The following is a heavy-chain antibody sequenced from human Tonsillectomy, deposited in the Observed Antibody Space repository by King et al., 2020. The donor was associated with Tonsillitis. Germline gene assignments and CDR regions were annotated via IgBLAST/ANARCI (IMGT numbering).Heavy chain of an antibody. CDR1: GFTFSSYG. Sequence: VQLVESGGGVVQPGRSLRLSCAASGFTFSSYGMHWVRQAPGKGLEWVAVISYDGSNKYYADSVKGRFTISRDNSKNTLYLQMNSLRAEDTAVYYCAKALISYYYGSGSYGGPPNYYYGMDVWGQGTTVTVSS. D-gene: IGHD3-10*01. CDR3: AKALISYYYGSGSYGGPPNYYYGMDV. V-gene: IGHV3-30*18. CDR2: ISYDGSNK. J-gene: IGHJ6*02.